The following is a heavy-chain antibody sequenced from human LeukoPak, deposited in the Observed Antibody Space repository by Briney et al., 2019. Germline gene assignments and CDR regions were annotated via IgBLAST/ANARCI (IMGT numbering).Heavy chain of an antibody. CDR2: MNPNSGNT. J-gene: IGHJ4*02. CDR3: ARGLWDYYGSGSYYFDY. Sequence: ASVKVSCKASGYTFTSYDINWVRQATGQGLEWMGWMNPNSGNTGYAQKFQGRVTMTRNTSISTAYMELSSLRSEDTAVYYCARGLWDYYGSGSYYFDYWGQGTLVTVSS. D-gene: IGHD3-10*01. V-gene: IGHV1-8*01. CDR1: GYTFTSYD.